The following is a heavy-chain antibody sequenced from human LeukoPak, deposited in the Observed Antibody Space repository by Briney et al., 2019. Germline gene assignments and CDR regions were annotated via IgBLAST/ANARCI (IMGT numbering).Heavy chain of an antibody. D-gene: IGHD3-10*01. Sequence: GGSLRLSCAASRFTFSSYEMNWVRQAPGKGLEWVSSISSIGRTIYYADSVKGRFTISRHNAKNTLYLQMNSLRAEDTAVYYCSGYYGPYHFDYWGQGTLVTVSS. V-gene: IGHV3-48*03. CDR2: ISSIGRTI. CDR1: RFTFSSYE. J-gene: IGHJ4*02. CDR3: SGYYGPYHFDY.